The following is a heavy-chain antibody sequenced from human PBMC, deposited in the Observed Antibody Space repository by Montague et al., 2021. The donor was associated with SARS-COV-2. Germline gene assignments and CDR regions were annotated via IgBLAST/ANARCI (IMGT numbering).Heavy chain of an antibody. Sequence: SETLSLTCTVSGGSLGTSGYYWGWIRQPPGKGLEWIGSMYYSGSTHYNPSLKSRVTVSVDTSNNQFFLKLSSVTAADTAVYYCARGLDDYNWGYWGQGTLVTVSA. V-gene: IGHV4-39*01. CDR1: GGSLGTSGYY. J-gene: IGHJ4*02. CDR2: MYYSGST. CDR3: ARGLDDYNWGY. D-gene: IGHD5-24*01.